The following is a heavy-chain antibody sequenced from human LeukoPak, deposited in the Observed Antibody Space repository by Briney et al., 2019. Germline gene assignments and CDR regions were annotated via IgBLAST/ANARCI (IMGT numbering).Heavy chain of an antibody. Sequence: SETLSLTCTVSGGSISSYYWSCIRQPPGKGLEWIGYIYYSGSTNYNPSLKSRVTISVDTSKNQFSLKLSSVTAADTAVYYCARGPKKYYYDSSGYLLNWGQGTLVTVSS. CDR1: GGSISSYY. V-gene: IGHV4-59*01. J-gene: IGHJ4*02. CDR3: ARGPKKYYYDSSGYLLN. D-gene: IGHD3-22*01. CDR2: IYYSGST.